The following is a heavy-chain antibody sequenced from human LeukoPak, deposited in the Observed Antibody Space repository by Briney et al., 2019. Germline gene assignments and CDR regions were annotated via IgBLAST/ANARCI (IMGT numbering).Heavy chain of an antibody. CDR3: ARGLSYGDLYLDY. V-gene: IGHV1-69*01. J-gene: IGHJ4*02. CDR2: IIPIFGTA. D-gene: IGHD4-17*01. CDR1: GGTFISYA. Sequence: SVKVSCKASGGTFISYAISWVRQAPGQGLEWVGGIIPIFGTANYAQKFQGRVTITADESTSTAYMELSSLRSEDTAVYYCARGLSYGDLYLDYWGQGTLVTVSS.